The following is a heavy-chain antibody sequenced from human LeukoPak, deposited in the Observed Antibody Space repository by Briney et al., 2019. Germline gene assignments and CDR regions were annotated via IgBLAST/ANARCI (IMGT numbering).Heavy chain of an antibody. D-gene: IGHD2-21*02. V-gene: IGHV3-11*01. J-gene: IGHJ4*02. CDR2: ISSSGSTI. CDR1: GFTFSDYY. Sequence: PGGSLGLSCAASGFTFSDYYMSWIRQAPGKGLEWVSYISSSGSTIYYADSVKGRFTISRDNAKNSLYLQMNGLRAEDTAVYYCARDASRPYCGGDCYSFDYWGQGTLVTVSS. CDR3: ARDASRPYCGGDCYSFDY.